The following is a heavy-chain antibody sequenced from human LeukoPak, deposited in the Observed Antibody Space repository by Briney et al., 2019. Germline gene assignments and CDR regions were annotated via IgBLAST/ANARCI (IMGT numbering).Heavy chain of an antibody. CDR2: IWYDGSNK. V-gene: IGHV3-33*06. Sequence: GGSLRLSCAASGFTFSSYGMHWVRQAPGKGLEWVAVIWYDGSNKYYADSVKGRFTISRDNSKNTLYLQMNSLRAEDTAVYYCAKAPSTSSWFDPWGQGTLVTVSS. CDR1: GFTFSSYG. CDR3: AKAPSTSSWFDP. J-gene: IGHJ5*02. D-gene: IGHD5/OR15-5a*01.